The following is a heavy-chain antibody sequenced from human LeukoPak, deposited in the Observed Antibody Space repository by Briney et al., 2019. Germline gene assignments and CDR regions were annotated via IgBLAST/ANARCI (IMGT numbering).Heavy chain of an antibody. CDR3: AREYSGSYFWFDP. J-gene: IGHJ5*02. CDR2: IYYSGST. V-gene: IGHV4-59*11. CDR1: GGSISSHY. Sequence: PSETLSLTCTVSGGSISSHYWSWIRQPPGKGLEWIGYIYYSGSTNYNPSLKSRVTISVDTSKNQFSLKLSSVTAADTAVYYCAREYSGSYFWFDPWGQGTLVTVSS. D-gene: IGHD1-26*01.